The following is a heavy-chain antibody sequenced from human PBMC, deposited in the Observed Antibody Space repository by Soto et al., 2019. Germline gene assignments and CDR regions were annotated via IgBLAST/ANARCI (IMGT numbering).Heavy chain of an antibody. Sequence: ASVKVSCKASGYTFTGYYMHWVRQAPGQGLEWMGWINPNSGGTNYAQKFQGWVTMTTDTSTSTAYMELRSLRSDDTAVYYCARAHNATTARPHLQHWGQGTLVTVYS. V-gene: IGHV1-2*04. CDR2: INPNSGGT. J-gene: IGHJ1*01. CDR1: GYTFTGYY. D-gene: IGHD6-6*01. CDR3: ARAHNATTARPHLQH.